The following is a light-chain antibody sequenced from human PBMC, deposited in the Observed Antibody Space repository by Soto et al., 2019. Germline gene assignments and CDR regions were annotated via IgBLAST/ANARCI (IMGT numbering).Light chain of an antibody. CDR3: QQYNDYIT. V-gene: IGKV1-5*01. Sequence: THMTQSLSTLSASILDRATITFRASQSISTWLAWYQQKPGKAPKLLIYAASTLENGVPTRFSGTGSETEFTLTVSSLQPDDSATYYCQQYNDYITFGQGTRLEIK. CDR1: QSISTW. J-gene: IGKJ5*01. CDR2: AAS.